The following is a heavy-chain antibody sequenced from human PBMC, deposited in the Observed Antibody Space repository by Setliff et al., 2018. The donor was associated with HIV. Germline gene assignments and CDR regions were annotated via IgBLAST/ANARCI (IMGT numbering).Heavy chain of an antibody. CDR1: GYSFTDYY. Sequence: ASVKVSCKASGYSFTDYYIHWVRQAPGQGLEWMGWINPKSDGTNYAQKFQGRVTITADKSTSTAYMELSGLRSEDTAVYYCARDRYSGSSTDYWGQGTLVTVSS. D-gene: IGHD1-26*01. J-gene: IGHJ4*02. V-gene: IGHV1-2*02. CDR3: ARDRYSGSSTDY. CDR2: INPKSDGT.